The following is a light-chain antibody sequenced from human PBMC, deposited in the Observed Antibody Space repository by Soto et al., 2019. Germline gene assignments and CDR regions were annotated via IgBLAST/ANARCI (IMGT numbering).Light chain of an antibody. V-gene: IGKV3-20*01. Sequence: IVWAQSPGTLALSTGERATLSCRASQIVSSNYLAWYQQKPGQAPRLLIYGASSRATGIPDRFSGSGSGADFTLTISTLEPEDLAVYYCHHYESSTWTFGQGTKVDI. CDR1: QIVSSNY. J-gene: IGKJ1*01. CDR2: GAS. CDR3: HHYESSTWT.